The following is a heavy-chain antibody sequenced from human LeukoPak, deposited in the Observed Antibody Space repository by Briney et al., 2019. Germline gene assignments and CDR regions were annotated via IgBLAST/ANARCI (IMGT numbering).Heavy chain of an antibody. D-gene: IGHD3-10*01. CDR1: GFTFSSYG. CDR2: IWYGGSNK. J-gene: IGHJ6*03. Sequence: PGGSLRLSCAASGFTFSSYGMHWVRQAPGKGLEWVAVIWYGGSNKYYADSVKGRFTISRDNSKNTLYLQMNSLRAEDTAVYYCAKAFGVPSQEAVDYYYMDVWGKGTTVTVSS. CDR3: AKAFGVPSQEAVDYYYMDV. V-gene: IGHV3-30*02.